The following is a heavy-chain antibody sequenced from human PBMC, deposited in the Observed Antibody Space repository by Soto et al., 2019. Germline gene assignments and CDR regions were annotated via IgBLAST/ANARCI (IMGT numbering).Heavy chain of an antibody. V-gene: IGHV4-61*03. Sequence: PGQRLDWIGSISFSGATYSNPSLKGRAALSVDTSENHLSLTLNSVTSADTAVYFCARDRRDGCKRYFEFWGQGNQFSVS. J-gene: IGHJ4*02. CDR2: ISFSGAT. D-gene: IGHD3-9*01. CDR3: ARDRRDGCKRYFEF.